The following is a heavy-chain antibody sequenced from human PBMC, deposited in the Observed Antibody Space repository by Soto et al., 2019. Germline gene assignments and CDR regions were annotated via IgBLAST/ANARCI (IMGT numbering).Heavy chain of an antibody. CDR1: GFTVSSND. CDR3: VQRAGH. D-gene: IGHD6-25*01. J-gene: IGHJ4*02. CDR2: IYSSGST. Sequence: EVQLVETGGGLIQPGGSLRLSCAASGFTVSSNDLTWVRQAPGKGLEWVSLIYSSGSTQYADSVKGRFTIARDTAKNTVYIQMNSLRVDDTAIYYCVQRAGHWGPGTLVVVSS. V-gene: IGHV3-53*02.